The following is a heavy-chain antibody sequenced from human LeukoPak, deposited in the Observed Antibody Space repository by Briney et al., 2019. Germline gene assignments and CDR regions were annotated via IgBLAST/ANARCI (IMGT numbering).Heavy chain of an antibody. CDR1: GDSISSSSYY. J-gene: IGHJ4*02. CDR2: IYYSGST. Sequence: PSETLSLTCTVSGDSISSSSYYWSWVRQPPGKGLEWIGYIYYSGSTNYNPSLKSRVTISVDTSKNQFSLKLSSVTAADTAVYYCARGPIHSGSFDYWGQGTLVTVSS. CDR3: ARGPIHSGSFDY. D-gene: IGHD1-26*01. V-gene: IGHV4-61*01.